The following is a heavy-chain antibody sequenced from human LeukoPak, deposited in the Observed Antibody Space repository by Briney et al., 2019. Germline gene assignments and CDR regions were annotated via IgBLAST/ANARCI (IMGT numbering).Heavy chain of an antibody. CDR1: GGSISGYY. CDR3: ARDLGDFDYGDYGWFDP. Sequence: SETLSLTCTVSGGSISGYYWSWIRQSPGGGLEWIGYIYYSGSKSTNYNPSLQSRITMSVDTSKNQLSLKLSSVTAADTAVYYWARDLGDFDYGDYGWFDPWGQGTLVTVSS. J-gene: IGHJ5*02. V-gene: IGHV4-59*01. CDR2: IYYSGSKST. D-gene: IGHD4-17*01.